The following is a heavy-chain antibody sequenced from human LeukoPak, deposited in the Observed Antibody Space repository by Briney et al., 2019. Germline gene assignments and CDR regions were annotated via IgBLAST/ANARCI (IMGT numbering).Heavy chain of an antibody. CDR1: GFTFSIYS. Sequence: PGGSLRLSCAASGFTFSIYSMNWVRQAPGKGLEWVSSISSSSSYIYYSDSVKGRFTISRDNAKNSLYLQMNSLRAEDTAVYYCARDSLGYCSGGSCYSEYYYYGMDVWGQGTTVTVSS. J-gene: IGHJ6*02. D-gene: IGHD2-15*01. CDR2: ISSSSSYI. V-gene: IGHV3-21*01. CDR3: ARDSLGYCSGGSCYSEYYYYGMDV.